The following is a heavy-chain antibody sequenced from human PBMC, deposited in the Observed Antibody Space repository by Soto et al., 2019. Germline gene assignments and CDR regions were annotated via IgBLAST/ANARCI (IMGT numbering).Heavy chain of an antibody. CDR1: GDSFTSYT. CDR2: IIPNLNLA. D-gene: IGHD3-22*01. V-gene: IGHV1-69*02. CDR3: ATVVKESSGWQYYFDL. Sequence: QVRLGQSGAEVKKPGFSVKVSCKASGDSFTSYTFHWVRQAPGQGLEWMGRIIPNLNLANYAQRFEGRVTITADRSTNTAYMELHSLTSGDTAMYYCATVVKESSGWQYYFDLWGQGTLVTVSS. J-gene: IGHJ4*02.